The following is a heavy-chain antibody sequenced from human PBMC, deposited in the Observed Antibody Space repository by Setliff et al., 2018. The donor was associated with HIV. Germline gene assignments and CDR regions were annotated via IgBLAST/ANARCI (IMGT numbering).Heavy chain of an antibody. D-gene: IGHD1-7*01. CDR3: ARHGTWNSQRFHFDY. V-gene: IGHV4-39*01. CDR2: MTYLGST. Sequence: SETLSLTCTVSGSSITSSSFYWGWIRQPPGKGLEWIGSMTYLGSTSFSPSLKSRVTISVDTSKNQFSLKLTSVTAADTAVYYCARHGTWNSQRFHFDYWGQGTPVTVSS. CDR1: GSSITSSSFY. J-gene: IGHJ4*02.